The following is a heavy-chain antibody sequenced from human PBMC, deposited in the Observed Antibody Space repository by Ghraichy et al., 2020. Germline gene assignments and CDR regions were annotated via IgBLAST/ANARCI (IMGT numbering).Heavy chain of an antibody. V-gene: IGHV3-74*01. D-gene: IGHD6-13*01. CDR2: INSDGSST. Sequence: GESLNISCAASGFTFSSYWMHWVRQAPGKGLVWVSRINSDGSSTSYADSVKGRFTISRDNAKNTLYLQMNSMRAEDTAVYYCARVGASYSSSWSAYYYYYYMDVWGKGDHGHRLL. CDR1: GFTFSSYW. CDR3: ARVGASYSSSWSAYYYYYYMDV. J-gene: IGHJ6*03.